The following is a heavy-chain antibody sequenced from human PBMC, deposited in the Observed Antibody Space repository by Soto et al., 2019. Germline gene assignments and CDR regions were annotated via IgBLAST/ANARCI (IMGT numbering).Heavy chain of an antibody. CDR1: GYTFTSYG. D-gene: IGHD2-2*01. V-gene: IGHV1-18*01. Sequence: QVQLVQSGAEVKKPGASVRVSCKASGYTFTSYGVSWVRQAPGKGLEWMGWIVVDNANTNYAQNLQGRVTMTTDTSTSTAYMELRSLRSDDTAVYYCATGRYCRSTLFYVDIMDVWGQGTTVTVSS. CDR2: IVVDNANT. J-gene: IGHJ6*02. CDR3: ATGRYCRSTLFYVDIMDV.